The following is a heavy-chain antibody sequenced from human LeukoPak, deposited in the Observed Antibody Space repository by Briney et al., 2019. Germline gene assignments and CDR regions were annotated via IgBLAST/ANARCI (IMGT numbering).Heavy chain of an antibody. CDR2: ITPNSGGT. CDR1: GYTFTGYY. V-gene: IGHV1-2*02. Sequence: GASVKVSCKASGYTFTGYYMHWVRQAPGQGLEWMGWITPNSGGTNYAQKFQGRVTTTRDTSISTAYMELSRLRSDDTAVYYCARARGIKYSSSWDGGPLDYWGQGTLVTVSS. CDR3: ARARGIKYSSSWDGGPLDY. J-gene: IGHJ4*02. D-gene: IGHD6-13*01.